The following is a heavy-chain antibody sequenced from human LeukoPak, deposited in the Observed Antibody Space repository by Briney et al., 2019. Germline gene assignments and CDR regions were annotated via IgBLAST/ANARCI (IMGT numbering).Heavy chain of an antibody. CDR3: ARVSYGDYEL. V-gene: IGHV4-30-4*01. D-gene: IGHD4-17*01. Sequence: SGTLSLPCTVSGGSLSSGDYYWSWIRQPPGKGLEWIGYIYYSGSTYYNPSLKSRVTISVDTSKNQFSLKLSSVTAADTAVYYCARVSYGDYELWGQGTLVTVSS. CDR2: IYYSGST. J-gene: IGHJ4*02. CDR1: GGSLSSGDYY.